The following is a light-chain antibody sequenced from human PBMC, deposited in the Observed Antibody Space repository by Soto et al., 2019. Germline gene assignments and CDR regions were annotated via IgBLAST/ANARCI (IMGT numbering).Light chain of an antibody. V-gene: IGKV1-5*01. CDR1: QGISSW. CDR2: DAS. CDR3: QQYNSGPLT. J-gene: IGKJ4*01. Sequence: DIQMTQSPSTLSASVGDRVTITCRASQGISSWLAWYQQKPGKAPKLLIYDASSLESGVPSRFSGSGSGTEFTLTISSLQPDDFATYYCQQYNSGPLTFGGGTKVDIK.